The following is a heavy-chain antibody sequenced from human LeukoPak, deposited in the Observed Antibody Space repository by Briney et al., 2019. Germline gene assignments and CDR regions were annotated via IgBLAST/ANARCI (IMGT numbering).Heavy chain of an antibody. D-gene: IGHD3-10*01. CDR1: GFTFSGSA. CDR3: TRLTMVRGVIIDN. Sequence: GGSLRLSCAASGFTFSGSAMRWVRQASGKGLEWVGRIRSKANSYATAYAASVKGRFTISRDDSKNTACLQMNSLKTEDTAVYYCTRLTMVRGVIIDNWGQGTLVTVSS. V-gene: IGHV3-73*01. J-gene: IGHJ4*02. CDR2: IRSKANSYAT.